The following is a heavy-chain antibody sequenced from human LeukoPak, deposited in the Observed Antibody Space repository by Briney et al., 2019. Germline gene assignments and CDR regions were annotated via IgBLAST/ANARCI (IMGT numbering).Heavy chain of an antibody. Sequence: SETLSLTCAVYGGSFSGCYWSWIRQPPGKGLEWIGEINHSGSTNYNPSLKSRVTISVDTSKNQFSLKLSSVTAADTAVYYCARRALRVRFWTNYFDYWGQGTLVTVSS. CDR2: INHSGST. CDR1: GGSFSGCY. D-gene: IGHD3/OR15-3a*01. V-gene: IGHV4-34*01. J-gene: IGHJ4*02. CDR3: ARRALRVRFWTNYFDY.